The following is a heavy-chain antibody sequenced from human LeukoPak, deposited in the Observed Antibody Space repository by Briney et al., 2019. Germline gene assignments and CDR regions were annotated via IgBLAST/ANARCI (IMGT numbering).Heavy chain of an antibody. Sequence: PSETLSLTCTVSGGSISSYYWSWIRQPPGKGLEWIGYIYYSGSTNYNPSLKSRVTISIDTSKNQFSLNLNSVTAADTAVYYCVRGVVTGSIDAFDPWGQGTLVTVSS. CDR3: VRGVVTGSIDAFDP. CDR1: GGSISSYY. D-gene: IGHD2-2*01. J-gene: IGHJ5*02. CDR2: IYYSGST. V-gene: IGHV4-59*01.